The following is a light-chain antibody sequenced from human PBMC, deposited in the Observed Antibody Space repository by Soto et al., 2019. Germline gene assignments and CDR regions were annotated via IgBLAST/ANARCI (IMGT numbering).Light chain of an antibody. J-gene: IGKJ4*02. CDR1: QSISDT. CDR2: GAS. Sequence: EIVMTQSPATLSVSPGGRATLSCRASQSISDTLAWYQQKPGQAPRLLIYGASTRAPGFPARFSGSGSGTDFTLTISSLQSEDFAVYYCQQRSNWPARFGGGTRWIS. CDR3: QQRSNWPAR. V-gene: IGKV3-15*01.